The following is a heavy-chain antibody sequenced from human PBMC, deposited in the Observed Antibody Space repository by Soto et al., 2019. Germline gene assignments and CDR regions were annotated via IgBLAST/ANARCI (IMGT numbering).Heavy chain of an antibody. V-gene: IGHV4-4*02. J-gene: IGHJ3*02. Sequence: SETLSRTCAVSCGSISSSNWWRWVRHPPWKGLEWIGEIYHSGSTNYKPSLKSRVTISVDKSKNQFSLKLSSVTAADTDVYYCERVWAPYYYGSGSYGPDAFDIGGKGKMVT. CDR1: CGSISSSNW. D-gene: IGHD3-10*01. CDR2: IYHSGST. CDR3: ERVWAPYYYGSGSYGPDAFDI.